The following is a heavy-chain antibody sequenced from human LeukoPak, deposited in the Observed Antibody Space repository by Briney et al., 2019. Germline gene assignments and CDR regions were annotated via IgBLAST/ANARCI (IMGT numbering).Heavy chain of an antibody. CDR2: MNPNSGNT. D-gene: IGHD3-22*01. CDR1: GYTFTSYD. V-gene: IGHV1-8*01. CDR3: ARVFYDRGYYYYMDV. Sequence: APVKVSCKASGYTFTSYDINWVRQATGQGLEWMGWMNPNSGNTGYAQKFQGRVTMTRNTSISTAYMELSSLRSEDTAVYYCARVFYDRGYYYYMDVWGKGTTVTISS. J-gene: IGHJ6*03.